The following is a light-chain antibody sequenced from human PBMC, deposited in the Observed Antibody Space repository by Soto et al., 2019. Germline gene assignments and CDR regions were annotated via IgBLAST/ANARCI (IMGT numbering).Light chain of an antibody. CDR2: KAS. J-gene: IGKJ1*01. CDR3: QQYNTWRT. Sequence: DIQMTQSPSTLSASVGDRVTITCRASQSINNWLAWYQQKPGKAPKLLIYKASSLESGVPSRFSGRSSRTEFTLTISSLQPDDFSTYYCQQYNTWRTFGQGTKVEVK. CDR1: QSINNW. V-gene: IGKV1-5*03.